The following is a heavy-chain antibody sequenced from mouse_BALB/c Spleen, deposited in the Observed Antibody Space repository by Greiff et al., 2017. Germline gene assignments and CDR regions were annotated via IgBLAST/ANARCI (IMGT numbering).Heavy chain of an antibody. D-gene: IGHD2-4*01. Sequence: VQLQQSGAELVRPGTSVKVSCKASGYAFTNYLIEWVKQRPGQGLEWIGVINPGSGGTNYNEKFKGKATLTADKSSSTAYMQLSSLTSDDSAVYFCARDDYPFAYWGQGTLVTVSA. CDR2: INPGSGGT. J-gene: IGHJ3*01. V-gene: IGHV1-54*01. CDR1: GYAFTNYL. CDR3: ARDDYPFAY.